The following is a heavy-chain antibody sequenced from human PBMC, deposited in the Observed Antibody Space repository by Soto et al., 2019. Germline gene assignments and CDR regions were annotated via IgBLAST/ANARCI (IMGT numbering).Heavy chain of an antibody. CDR2: ISGSGGST. CDR3: AKDGYCSSTSCYYHLDYYYMDV. J-gene: IGHJ6*03. CDR1: GFTFSSYA. V-gene: IGHV3-23*01. Sequence: GGSPRLSCAASGFTFSSYAMSWVRQAPGKGLEWVSAISGSGGSTYYADSVKGRFTISRDNSKNTLYLQMNSLRAEDTAVYYCAKDGYCSSTSCYYHLDYYYMDVWGKGTTVTVSS. D-gene: IGHD2-2*03.